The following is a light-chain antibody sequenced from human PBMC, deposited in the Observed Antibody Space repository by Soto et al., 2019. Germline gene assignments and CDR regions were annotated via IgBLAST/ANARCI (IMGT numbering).Light chain of an antibody. CDR1: QSVSSSY. J-gene: IGKJ4*01. V-gene: IGKV3-20*01. Sequence: EIVLTQSPGTLSLSPGERATLSCRASQSVSSSYLAWYQQKPGQAPRLLIYGASSRATGIPDRFSGSGSGTDFPRSISRLEPEVYAVDYCQRYCSSPAFGGGTKVEIK. CDR2: GAS. CDR3: QRYCSSPA.